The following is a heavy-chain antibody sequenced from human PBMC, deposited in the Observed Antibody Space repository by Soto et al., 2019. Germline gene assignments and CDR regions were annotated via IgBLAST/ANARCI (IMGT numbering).Heavy chain of an antibody. CDR3: ARGHPTGYSSSRGRDKSRNYYYYGMAV. J-gene: IGHJ6*02. CDR1: GGTFSSYA. V-gene: IGHV1-69*01. CDR2: IIPIFGTA. D-gene: IGHD6-13*01. Sequence: QVQLVQSGAEVKKPGSSVKVSCKASGGTFSSYAISWVRQAPGQGLEWMGGIIPIFGTANYAQKFQGRVTITAGESTNTAYMGRSSLRSEDTAVYYCARGHPTGYSSSRGRDKSRNYYYYGMAVWGHGTTVTVSS.